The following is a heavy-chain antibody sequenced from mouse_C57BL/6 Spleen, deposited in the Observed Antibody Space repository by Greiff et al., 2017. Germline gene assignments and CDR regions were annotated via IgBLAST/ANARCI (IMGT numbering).Heavy chain of an antibody. Sequence: EVKLVESGGGLVQPGGSLSLSCAASGFTFTDYYMSWVRQPPGKALEWLGFIRNKANGYTTEYSASVKGRFTISRDNSQSILYLQMNALRAEDSATYYCARYSIYDGYCFDYWGQGTTLTVSS. CDR3: ARYSIYDGYCFDY. CDR2: IRNKANGYTT. J-gene: IGHJ2*01. D-gene: IGHD2-3*01. V-gene: IGHV7-3*01. CDR1: GFTFTDYY.